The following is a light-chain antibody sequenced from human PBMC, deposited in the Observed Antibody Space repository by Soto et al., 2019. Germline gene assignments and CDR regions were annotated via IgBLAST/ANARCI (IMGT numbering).Light chain of an antibody. V-gene: IGKV3-20*01. CDR2: GAS. CDR1: QSVSSSY. Sequence: EIVLTQSPGTLSLSPGERVTLSCRASQSVSSSYLAWYQQKPGQAPRLVIYGASSRATGTPDRFSGSGSGTDFTLTISRLESEDFAVYYCQQYGSSPVTFGQGTRLEIK. J-gene: IGKJ5*01. CDR3: QQYGSSPVT.